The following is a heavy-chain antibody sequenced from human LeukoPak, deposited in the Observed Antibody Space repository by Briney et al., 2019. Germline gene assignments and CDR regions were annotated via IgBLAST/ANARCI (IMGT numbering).Heavy chain of an antibody. CDR3: AAAAGTRVAPYYFDY. CDR1: GYTFTSYY. D-gene: IGHD6-13*01. CDR2: INPSGGST. V-gene: IGHV1-46*03. Sequence: ASVTVSCKASGYTFTSYYMHWVRQAPGQGLEWMGIINPSGGSTSYAQKFQGRVTMTRDTSTSTVYMELSSLRSEDTAVYYCAAAAGTRVAPYYFDYWGQGTLVTVSS. J-gene: IGHJ4*02.